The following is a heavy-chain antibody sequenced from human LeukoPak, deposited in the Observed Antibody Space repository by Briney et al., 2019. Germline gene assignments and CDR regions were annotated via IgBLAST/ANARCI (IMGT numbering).Heavy chain of an antibody. J-gene: IGHJ4*02. V-gene: IGHV3-9*01. CDR3: AKDTADYDILTGNFDY. CDR1: GFTFDDYA. CDR2: ISWNSGSI. D-gene: IGHD3-9*01. Sequence: GGSLRLSCAASGFTFDDYAMHWVRQAPGKGLEWVSGISWNSGSIGYADSVKGRFTISRDNAKNSLYLQMNSLRAEDTALYYCAKDTADYDILTGNFDYWGQGTLVTVSS.